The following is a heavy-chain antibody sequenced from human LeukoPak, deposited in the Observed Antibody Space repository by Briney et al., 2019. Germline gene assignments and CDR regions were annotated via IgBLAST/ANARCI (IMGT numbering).Heavy chain of an antibody. CDR1: GGSISSSNW. J-gene: IGHJ4*02. CDR3: ARDPNYYDSNGYDQGIDY. Sequence: PSGTLSLTCAVSGGSISSSNWWSWVRQPPGKGLEWIGEIYHSGSTNYNPSLKSRVTISVDKSKNQFSLKLSSVTAADTAVYYCARDPNYYDSNGYDQGIDYWGQGTLVTVSS. V-gene: IGHV4-4*02. CDR2: IYHSGST. D-gene: IGHD3-22*01.